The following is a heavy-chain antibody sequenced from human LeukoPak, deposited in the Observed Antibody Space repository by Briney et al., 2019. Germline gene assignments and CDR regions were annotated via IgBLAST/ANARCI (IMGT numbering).Heavy chain of an antibody. CDR2: ISDSSGTI. D-gene: IGHD4-17*01. CDR3: ARGPYGDYVDALDY. V-gene: IGHV3-48*01. Sequence: PGGSLRLSCAASGFTFNTYSMNWVRQAPGKGLEWVSYISDSSGTIYYADSVKGRFTISRDNAKNSLYLQMNSLRAEDTAVYYCARGPYGDYVDALDYWGQGTLVTVSS. J-gene: IGHJ4*02. CDR1: GFTFNTYS.